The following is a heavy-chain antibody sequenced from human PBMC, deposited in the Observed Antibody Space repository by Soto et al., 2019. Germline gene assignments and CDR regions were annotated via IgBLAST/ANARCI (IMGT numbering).Heavy chain of an antibody. D-gene: IGHD6-6*01. CDR2: IIPIFCTA. CDR1: EGTFSSYA. CDR3: ASSSSSSSWWFDP. J-gene: IGHJ5*02. V-gene: IGHV1-69*01. Sequence: QVQLVQSGAEVKKPGSSVKVSCKASEGTFSSYAISWVRQAPGQELEWMGGIIPIFCTANYAQKFQGRVTITTDESTSTAYMELSSLRSEDTAVYYGASSSSSSSWWFDPWGQGTLVTVSS.